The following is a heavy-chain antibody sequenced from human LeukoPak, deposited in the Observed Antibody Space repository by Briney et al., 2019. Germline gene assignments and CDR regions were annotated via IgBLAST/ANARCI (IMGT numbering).Heavy chain of an antibody. Sequence: PSETLSLTCTVSGGFISSYYWSWIRQPPGKGLEWIGYIYYSGSTNYNPSLKSRVTISVDTSKNQFSLKLSSVTAADTAVYYCATSITRTTYACDIWGQGTMVTVSS. CDR2: IYYSGST. V-gene: IGHV4-59*01. CDR1: GGFISSYY. CDR3: ATSITRTTYACDI. J-gene: IGHJ3*02. D-gene: IGHD1-7*01.